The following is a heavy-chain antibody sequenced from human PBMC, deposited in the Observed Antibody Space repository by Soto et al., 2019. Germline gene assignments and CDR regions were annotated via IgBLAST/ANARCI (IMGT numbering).Heavy chain of an antibody. CDR1: GGSISSGGYY. CDR2: IYYSGST. D-gene: IGHD3-3*01. V-gene: IGHV4-31*03. CDR3: ARKTDFWSGYDD. Sequence: SETLSLTCTVSGGSISSGGYYWSWIRQHPGKGLEWIGYIYYSGSTYYNPSLKSRVTISVDTSKNQFSLKLSSVTAADTAVYYCARKTDFWSGYDDWGQGTTVTVSS. J-gene: IGHJ6*02.